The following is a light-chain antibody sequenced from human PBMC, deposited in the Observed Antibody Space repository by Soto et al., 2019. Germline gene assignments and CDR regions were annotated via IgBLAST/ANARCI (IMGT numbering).Light chain of an antibody. V-gene: IGKV1-33*01. J-gene: IGKJ4*01. CDR2: DAS. CDR1: QDISNY. Sequence: DIQMTQSPSSLSASVGDRVTITCQASQDISNYLNWYQQKPGKAPKLLIYDASNLETEVQSRFSGSGSGTEVTYTISSLQPKDIATYYRQQYDNLPLTFGGGTKVEIK. CDR3: QQYDNLPLT.